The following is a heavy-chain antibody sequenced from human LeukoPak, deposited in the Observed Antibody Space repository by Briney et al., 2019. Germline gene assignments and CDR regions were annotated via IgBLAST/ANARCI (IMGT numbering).Heavy chain of an antibody. Sequence: SETLSLTCAVYGGSFSGYYWSLIRQPPGKGLEWIGEINHSGSTNYNPSLKSRVTISVDTSKNQFSLKLSSVTAADTAVYYCARGGLQAVAGDFDYWGQGTLVTVSS. CDR1: GGSFSGYY. CDR2: INHSGST. D-gene: IGHD6-19*01. J-gene: IGHJ4*02. V-gene: IGHV4-34*01. CDR3: ARGGLQAVAGDFDY.